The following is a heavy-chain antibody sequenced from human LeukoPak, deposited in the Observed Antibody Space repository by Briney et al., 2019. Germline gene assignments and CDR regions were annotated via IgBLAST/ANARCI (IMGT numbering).Heavy chain of an antibody. V-gene: IGHV1-2*02. CDR3: ASTFGGSGSYDFDY. D-gene: IGHD3-10*01. CDR2: INPHGGGT. J-gene: IGHJ4*02. Sequence: ASVKVSCKASEYTLTGYYLHWVRQAPGRGLEWVGCINPHGGGTDYAQTFQGRVTLTRDTSITTAYMELSRLTADDTAVYYCASTFGGSGSYDFDYWGQGTLVTVSS. CDR1: EYTLTGYY.